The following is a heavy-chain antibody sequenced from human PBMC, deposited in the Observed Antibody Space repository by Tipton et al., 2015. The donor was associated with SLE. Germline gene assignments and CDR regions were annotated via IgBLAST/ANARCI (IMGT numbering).Heavy chain of an antibody. J-gene: IGHJ3*02. D-gene: IGHD3-22*01. Sequence: GLVKPSETLSLTCTVSGGSISSYYWSWIRQPPGKGLEWIGYIYYSGSTNYNPSLKSRVTISVDTSKNQFSLELSSVTAADTAVYYCARERGGEYYDSSGYGDAFDIWGQGTMVTVSS. CDR1: GGSISSYY. CDR2: IYYSGST. V-gene: IGHV4-59*01. CDR3: ARERGGEYYDSSGYGDAFDI.